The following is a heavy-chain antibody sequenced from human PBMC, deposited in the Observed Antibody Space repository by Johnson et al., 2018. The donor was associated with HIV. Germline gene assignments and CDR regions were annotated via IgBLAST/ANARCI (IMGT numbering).Heavy chain of an antibody. CDR2: IWYDGSNK. D-gene: IGHD6-6*01. V-gene: IGHV3-33*06. Sequence: QVQLVESGGGVVQPGRSLRLSCAASGFTFSSYGMHWVRQAPGKGLEWVAVIWYDGSNKYYADSVKGRFTISRDNSKNTLNLQMNRLRAEDTAVYYCAKDPNRWEQLAYAFDIWGQGTMVTVSS. CDR1: GFTFSSYG. J-gene: IGHJ3*02. CDR3: AKDPNRWEQLAYAFDI.